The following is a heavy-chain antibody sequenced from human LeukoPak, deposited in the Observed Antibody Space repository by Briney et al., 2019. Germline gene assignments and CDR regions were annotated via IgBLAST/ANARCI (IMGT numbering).Heavy chain of an antibody. V-gene: IGHV1-2*02. J-gene: IGHJ4*02. CDR1: GYTFTGYY. CDR2: INPNSGGT. D-gene: IGHD2-2*01. CDR3: ARGGEDRVVVVPAAMGDY. Sequence: VKVSCKASGYTFTGYYMHWVRQAPGQGLEWMGWINPNSGGTNYAQKFQGRVTMTRDTSISTAYMELSRLRSDDTAVYYCARGGEDRVVVVPAAMGDYWGQGTLVTVSS.